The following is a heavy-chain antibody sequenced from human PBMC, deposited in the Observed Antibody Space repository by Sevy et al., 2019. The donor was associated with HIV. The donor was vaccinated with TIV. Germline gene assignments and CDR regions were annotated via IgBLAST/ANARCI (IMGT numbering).Heavy chain of an antibody. V-gene: IGHV3-33*01. J-gene: IGHJ3*02. D-gene: IGHD6-19*01. CDR1: GFTFSSYG. CDR3: LLAEDAFDI. CDR2: IWYDGSNK. Sequence: GGSLRLSCAASGFTFSSYGMHWVRQAPGKGLEWVAVIWYDGSNKYYADSVKGRFTISRDNSKNTLYLQMNSLRAEDTAVYYCLLAEDAFDIWGQGTMVTVSS.